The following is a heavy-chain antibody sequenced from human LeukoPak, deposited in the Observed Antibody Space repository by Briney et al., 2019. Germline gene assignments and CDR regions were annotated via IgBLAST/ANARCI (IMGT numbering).Heavy chain of an antibody. J-gene: IGHJ4*02. Sequence: GGSLRLSCAASGFTFSSYDMHWVRQAPGEGLEWVALISYDGSKKYYVDSVKGRFTISRDNSKNTLYLQMNGLRPEDTAVYYCAKDYGDPGFDYWGQGTLITVSS. CDR2: ISYDGSKK. CDR1: GFTFSSYD. D-gene: IGHD4-17*01. CDR3: AKDYGDPGFDY. V-gene: IGHV3-30*18.